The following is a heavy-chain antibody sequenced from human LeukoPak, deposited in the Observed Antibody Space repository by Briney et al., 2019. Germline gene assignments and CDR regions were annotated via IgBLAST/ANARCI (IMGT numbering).Heavy chain of an antibody. J-gene: IGHJ4*02. CDR1: GFTFTSYA. CDR2: ISSRSDST. CDR3: AKGSLTFTDYLIGLPGIAFDY. Sequence: GGSLRLSCAASGFTFTSYAMTWVRHAPGKGLEWVSAISSRSDSTYYADSVKGRFTISRDNSKNTLYLRMNNLRAEDTALYFCAKGSLTFTDYLIGLPGIAFDYWGQGTLVTVSS. V-gene: IGHV3-23*01. D-gene: IGHD3-9*01.